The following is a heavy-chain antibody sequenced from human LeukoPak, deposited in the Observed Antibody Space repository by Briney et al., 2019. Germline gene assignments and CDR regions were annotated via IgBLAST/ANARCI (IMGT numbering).Heavy chain of an antibody. V-gene: IGHV3-74*01. Sequence: GGSLRLSCAASGFTFSSYWMHWVRQAPGKGLVWVSRINSDGSSTSYADSVKGRFTISRDNAKNTLYLQMNSLRAEDTAVYYCAHLPPLGATNYWGQGILVTVSS. J-gene: IGHJ4*02. CDR1: GFTFSSYW. CDR2: INSDGSST. D-gene: IGHD1-26*01. CDR3: AHLPPLGATNY.